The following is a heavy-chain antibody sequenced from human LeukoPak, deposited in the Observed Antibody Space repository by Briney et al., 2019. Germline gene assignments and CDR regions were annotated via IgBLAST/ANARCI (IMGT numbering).Heavy chain of an antibody. Sequence: SETLSLTCTVSGGSISSYYWSWIRQPPGKGLEWIGSIYHSGSTYYNPSLKSRVTISVDTSKNQFSLKLSSVTAADTAVYYCAMSSSSYYFQHWGQGTLVTVSS. D-gene: IGHD6-6*01. CDR2: IYHSGST. J-gene: IGHJ1*01. CDR1: GGSISSYY. V-gene: IGHV4-59*04. CDR3: AMSSSSYYFQH.